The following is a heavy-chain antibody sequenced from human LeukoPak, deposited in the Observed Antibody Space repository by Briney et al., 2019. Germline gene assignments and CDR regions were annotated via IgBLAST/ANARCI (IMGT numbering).Heavy chain of an antibody. CDR2: IYYSGSS. CDR1: GDSTTAYY. CDR3: ARYGSHWYFDL. Sequence: SETLSLTCTVSGDSTTAYYWSWIRQPPGKGLEWIGYIYYSGSSNYNPSLKSRVTISGDTSKNQFSLKLSSVTAADTAVYYCARYGSHWYFDLWGRGTLVTVSS. V-gene: IGHV4-59*01. D-gene: IGHD3-10*01. J-gene: IGHJ2*01.